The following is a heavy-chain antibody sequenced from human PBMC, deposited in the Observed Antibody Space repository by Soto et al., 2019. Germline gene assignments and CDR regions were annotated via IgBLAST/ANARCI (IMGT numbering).Heavy chain of an antibody. J-gene: IGHJ6*03. V-gene: IGHV3-13*01. Sequence: GGSLRLSCAASGFTFSSYDMHWVRQATGKGLEWVSAIGTAGDTYYPGSVKGRFTISRENAKNSLYLQMNSLRAGDTAVYYCARGVRPNYYYYYMDVWGKGTTVTVSS. CDR1: GFTFSSYD. CDR2: IGTAGDT. CDR3: ARGVRPNYYYYYMDV.